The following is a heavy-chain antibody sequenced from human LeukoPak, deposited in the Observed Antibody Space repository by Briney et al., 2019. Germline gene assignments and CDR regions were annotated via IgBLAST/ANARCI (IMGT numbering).Heavy chain of an antibody. CDR2: ISAYNGNT. J-gene: IGHJ4*02. CDR1: GYTFTSHG. CDR3: ARDGRPSYYYGSGSYWY. Sequence: ASVKVSCKASGYTFTSHGISWVRQAPGQGLEWMGWISAYNGNTNYAQKLQGRVTMTTDTSTSTAYMELRSLRSDDTAVYYCARDGRPSYYYGSGSYWYWGQGTLVTVSS. D-gene: IGHD3-10*01. V-gene: IGHV1-18*01.